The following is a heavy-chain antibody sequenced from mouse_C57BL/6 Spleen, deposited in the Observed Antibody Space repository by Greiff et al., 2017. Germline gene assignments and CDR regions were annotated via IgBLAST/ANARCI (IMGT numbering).Heavy chain of an antibody. V-gene: IGHV1-82*01. Sequence: QVQLQQSGPELVKPGASVKISCKASGYAFSSSWMNWVKQRPGKGLEWIGRIYPGDGDTNYNGKFKGKDTLTADKSSSTAYMQLSSLTSEDSAVYFCARDGSSYRIDYWGQGTTLTVSS. CDR3: ARDGSSYRIDY. J-gene: IGHJ2*01. CDR1: GYAFSSSW. CDR2: IYPGDGDT. D-gene: IGHD1-1*01.